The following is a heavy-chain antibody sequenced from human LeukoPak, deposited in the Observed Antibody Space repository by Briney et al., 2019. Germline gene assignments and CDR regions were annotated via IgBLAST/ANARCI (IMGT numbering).Heavy chain of an antibody. D-gene: IGHD2-2*01. CDR2: IYYSGST. Sequence: SETLSLTCTVSGGSISSGGYYWSWIRQHPGKGLEWIGCIYYSGSTYYNPSLKSRVTISVDTSKNQFSLKLSSVTAADTAVYYCARVDGYCSSTSCLYFDYWGQGTLVTVSS. CDR1: GGSISSGGYY. V-gene: IGHV4-31*03. CDR3: ARVDGYCSSTSCLYFDY. J-gene: IGHJ4*02.